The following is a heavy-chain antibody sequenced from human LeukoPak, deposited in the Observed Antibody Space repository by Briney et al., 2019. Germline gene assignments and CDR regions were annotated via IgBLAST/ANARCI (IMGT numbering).Heavy chain of an antibody. CDR3: ARHYSPYLDAFDL. V-gene: IGHV3-49*04. D-gene: IGHD4-11*01. CDR2: IKTKPFGGFV. Sequence: PGGSLRLSCAASGFTFSRYGMHWVRQAPGKGLEWVSYIKTKPFGGFVEYAASVKGRFTFSRDDSKSIAYLQMNGLRTEDSALYYCARHYSPYLDAFDLWGQGTMVTVSA. CDR1: GFTFSRYG. J-gene: IGHJ3*01.